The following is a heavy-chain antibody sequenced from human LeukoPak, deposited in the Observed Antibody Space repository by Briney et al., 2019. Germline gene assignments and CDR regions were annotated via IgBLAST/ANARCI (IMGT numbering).Heavy chain of an antibody. CDR1: GFTSISYW. CDR3: ARGKYPDNDDYMDV. CDR2: IKQDGSEK. D-gene: IGHD1-1*01. Sequence: GGSLRLSCEASGFTSISYWMSWVRQAPGKGLEWVANIKQDGSEKYYVDSVKGRFTISRDNAKNSLYLQMNSLRAEDTALYYCARGKYPDNDDYMDVWGKGTTVIVSS. V-gene: IGHV3-7*03. J-gene: IGHJ6*03.